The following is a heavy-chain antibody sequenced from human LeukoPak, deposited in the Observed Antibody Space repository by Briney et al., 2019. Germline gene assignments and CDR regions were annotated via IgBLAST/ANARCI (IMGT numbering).Heavy chain of an antibody. D-gene: IGHD3-10*01. Sequence: SETLSLTCTVSGGSISSYYWSWIRQPPGKGLEWIGYIYYSGSTNYNPSLKSRVTISVDTSKNQFSLKLSSVTAADTAVYFCARGRGSGSFYNWFDSWGQGILVTVSS. CDR2: IYYSGST. J-gene: IGHJ5*01. V-gene: IGHV4-59*01. CDR3: ARGRGSGSFYNWFDS. CDR1: GGSISSYY.